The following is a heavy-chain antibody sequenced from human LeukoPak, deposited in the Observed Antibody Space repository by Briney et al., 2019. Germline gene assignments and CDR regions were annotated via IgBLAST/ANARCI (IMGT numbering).Heavy chain of an antibody. CDR1: GFTFSSYA. J-gene: IGHJ4*02. D-gene: IGHD2-2*01. CDR2: IMIGGDGK. Sequence: GGSLRLSCAASGFTFSSYAMSWVRRAPRKGLEWVSTIMIGGDGKHYADSVKGRFTISRDRSESTLYLQMNGLRADDTAVYYCVRAAPRDCSPASCSLLDTWGQGTLVTVSS. V-gene: IGHV3-23*01. CDR3: VRAAPRDCSPASCSLLDT.